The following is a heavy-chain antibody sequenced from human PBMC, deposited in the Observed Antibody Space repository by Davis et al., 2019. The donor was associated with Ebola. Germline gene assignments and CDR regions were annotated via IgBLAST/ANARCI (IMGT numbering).Heavy chain of an antibody. CDR1: GFTVSSNY. D-gene: IGHD3-3*01. Sequence: GGSLRLSCAASGFTVSSNYMSWVRQAPGKGLEWVSVIYSGGSTYYADSVKGRFTISRDNSKNTLYLQMNSLRAEDTAVYYCASNYDFWSGYYLRGNAFDIWGQGTMVTVSS. CDR3: ASNYDFWSGYYLRGNAFDI. V-gene: IGHV3-53*01. CDR2: IYSGGST. J-gene: IGHJ3*02.